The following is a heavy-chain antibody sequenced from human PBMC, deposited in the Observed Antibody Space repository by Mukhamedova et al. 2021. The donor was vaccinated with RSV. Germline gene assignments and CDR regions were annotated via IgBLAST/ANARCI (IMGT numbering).Heavy chain of an antibody. D-gene: IGHD2-15*01. Sequence: GLEWLANINQDGSETKYVDSVKGRFTISRDNAKNSLYLQMNNLRAEDSAVYYCARTGFYCSGGVSCFPFGYWGQGTVVTVSS. CDR2: INQDGSET. V-gene: IGHV3-7*01. CDR3: ARTGFYCSGGVSCFPFGY. J-gene: IGHJ4*02.